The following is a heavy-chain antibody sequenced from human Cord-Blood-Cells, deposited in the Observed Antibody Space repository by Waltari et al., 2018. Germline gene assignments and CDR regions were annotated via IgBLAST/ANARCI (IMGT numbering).Heavy chain of an antibody. CDR2: IIPILGKA. V-gene: IGHV1-69*09. CDR1: GGTFSSYA. D-gene: IGHD2-2*01. Sequence: QVQLVQSGAEVKKPGSSVKVSCKASGGTFSSYAISWVRQAPGQGLEWMGRIIPILGKANYAQKFQGRVTITADKSTSTAYMELSSLRSEDTAVYYCARAQGNCSSTSCYWYFDLWGRGTLVTVSS. CDR3: ARAQGNCSSTSCYWYFDL. J-gene: IGHJ2*01.